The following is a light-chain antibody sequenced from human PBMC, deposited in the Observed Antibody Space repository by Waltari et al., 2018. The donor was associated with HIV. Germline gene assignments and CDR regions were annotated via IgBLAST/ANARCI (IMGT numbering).Light chain of an antibody. CDR1: SSDVGGYNY. CDR3: SSYSSSSILVV. V-gene: IGLV2-14*01. J-gene: IGLJ2*01. Sequence: QSALTQPASVSGSPGQSITISCPGTSSDVGGYNYVSWYQQHPGKAPKLMIYEVSDRPSGISNRFSGSKSGNTASLTISGLQAEDEADYYCSSYSSSSILVVFGGGTKLTVL. CDR2: EVS.